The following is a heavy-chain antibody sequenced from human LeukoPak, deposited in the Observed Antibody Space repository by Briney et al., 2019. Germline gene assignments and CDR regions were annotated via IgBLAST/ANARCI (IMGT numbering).Heavy chain of an antibody. CDR3: ARDPYYDFGTEFDP. Sequence: PGGSLRLSCAASGFTFSGYSMNWVRQAPGKGLEWVSSISSSSSYIYYADSVKGRFTISRDNAKNSLYLQMNSLRAEDTAVYYCARDPYYDFGTEFDPWGQGTLVTVSS. CDR1: GFTFSGYS. D-gene: IGHD3-3*01. V-gene: IGHV3-21*01. J-gene: IGHJ5*02. CDR2: ISSSSSYI.